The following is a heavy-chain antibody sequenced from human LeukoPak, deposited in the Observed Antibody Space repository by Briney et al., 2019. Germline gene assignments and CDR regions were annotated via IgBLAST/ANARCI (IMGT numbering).Heavy chain of an antibody. CDR1: GYTFTGYY. CDR3: ARDLVGATRAFDY. Sequence: GASVKVSCKASGYTFTGYYMHWVRQAPGQGLEWMGWINPNSGGTNYAQKFQGRVTMTRDTSISTAYVELSRLRSDDTAVYYCARDLVGATRAFDYWGQGTLVTVSS. D-gene: IGHD1-26*01. V-gene: IGHV1-2*02. CDR2: INPNSGGT. J-gene: IGHJ4*02.